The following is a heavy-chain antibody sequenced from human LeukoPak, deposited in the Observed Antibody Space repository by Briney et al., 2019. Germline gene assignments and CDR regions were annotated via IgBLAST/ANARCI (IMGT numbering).Heavy chain of an antibody. Sequence: SETLSLTCTVSGGSISSYYWSWIRQPAGKGLEWIGRIYTSGSTNYNPSLKSRVTMSVDTSKNQFSLKLSSVTAADTAVYYCARDIMAVAGRKDAFDIWGQGTMVTVSS. J-gene: IGHJ3*02. CDR2: IYTSGST. D-gene: IGHD6-19*01. CDR1: GGSISSYY. V-gene: IGHV4-4*07. CDR3: ARDIMAVAGRKDAFDI.